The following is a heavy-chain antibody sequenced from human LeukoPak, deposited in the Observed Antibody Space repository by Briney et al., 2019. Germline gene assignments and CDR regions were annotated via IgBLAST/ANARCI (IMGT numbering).Heavy chain of an antibody. J-gene: IGHJ4*02. D-gene: IGHD6-13*01. Sequence: GGSLRLSCAASGFTFSSYSMNRARQAPGKGLEWVSSISSSSSYIYYADSVKGRFTISRDNAKNSLYLQMNSLRAEDTAVYYCARAAGHYYFDYWGQGTLVTVSS. CDR1: GFTFSSYS. CDR2: ISSSSSYI. CDR3: ARAAGHYYFDY. V-gene: IGHV3-21*01.